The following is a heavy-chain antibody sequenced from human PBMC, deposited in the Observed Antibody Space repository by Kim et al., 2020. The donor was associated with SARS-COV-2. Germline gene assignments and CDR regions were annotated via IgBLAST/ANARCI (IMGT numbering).Heavy chain of an antibody. Sequence: ASVKVSCKASGYTFTSFSISWVRQAPGQGLEWMGGFDPDDGETIYAQKFQGRVTMTTDTSTDTAYMELSSLRSEDTAVYYCATEYAYIRYGMDIWGQGTTDTVSS. CDR1: GYTFTSFS. V-gene: IGHV1-24*01. CDR2: FDPDDGET. D-gene: IGHD1-20*01. J-gene: IGHJ6*02. CDR3: ATEYAYIRYGMDI.